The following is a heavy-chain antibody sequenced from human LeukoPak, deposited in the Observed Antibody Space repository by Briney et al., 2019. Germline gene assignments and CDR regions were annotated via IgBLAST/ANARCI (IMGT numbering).Heavy chain of an antibody. J-gene: IGHJ4*02. Sequence: GGSLRLSCAASGFMFDDYAMHWVRQVPGKGLEWVSGINWNSGDAGYADSVKGRFTISRDNSKNTLYLQMNSLRAEDTAVYYCARVTRWAFDYWGQGTLVTVSS. CDR2: INWNSGDA. CDR3: ARVTRWAFDY. CDR1: GFMFDDYA. V-gene: IGHV3-9*01. D-gene: IGHD4-23*01.